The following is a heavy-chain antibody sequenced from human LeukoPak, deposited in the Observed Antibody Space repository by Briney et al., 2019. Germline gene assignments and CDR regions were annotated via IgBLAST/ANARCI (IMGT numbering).Heavy chain of an antibody. J-gene: IGHJ6*02. CDR3: ARVKSNLERSPPYYYYGMDV. D-gene: IGHD1-1*01. CDR2: INPNSGGT. Sequence: ASVKVSCKASGYTFTGYYMHWVRQAPGQGLEWMGWINPNSGGTNYAQKFQGRVTMTRDTSISTAYMELSRLRSDDTAVYYCARVKSNLERSPPYYYYGMDVWSQGTTVTVS. V-gene: IGHV1-2*02. CDR1: GYTFTGYY.